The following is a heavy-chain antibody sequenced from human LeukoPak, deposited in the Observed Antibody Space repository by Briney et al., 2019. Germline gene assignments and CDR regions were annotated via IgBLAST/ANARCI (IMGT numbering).Heavy chain of an antibody. CDR2: FSGSGGST. D-gene: IGHD3-10*01. J-gene: IGHJ4*02. CDR3: ARDREFDY. CDR1: GFTFSSYA. Sequence: GGSLRLSCATSGFTFSSYAMSWVRQAPGKGLEWVSAFSGSGGSTYYADSVKGRFTISRDNSKDTLYLQMNSLRAEDTAVYYCARDREFDYWGQGTLVTVSS. V-gene: IGHV3-23*01.